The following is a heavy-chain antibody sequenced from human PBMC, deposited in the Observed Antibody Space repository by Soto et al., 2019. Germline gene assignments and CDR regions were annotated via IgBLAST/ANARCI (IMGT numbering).Heavy chain of an antibody. Sequence: GGSLRLSCTASGFTFGDYAMSWFRQAPGKGLEWVGFIRSKAYGGTTEYAASVKGRFTISRDDSKSIAYLQMNSLKTEDTAVYYCTRDLSVAYYYDSSGYYLDRYFDYWDQGTLVTVSS. CDR1: GFTFGDYA. CDR2: IRSKAYGGTT. V-gene: IGHV3-49*03. J-gene: IGHJ4*02. D-gene: IGHD3-22*01. CDR3: TRDLSVAYYYDSSGYYLDRYFDY.